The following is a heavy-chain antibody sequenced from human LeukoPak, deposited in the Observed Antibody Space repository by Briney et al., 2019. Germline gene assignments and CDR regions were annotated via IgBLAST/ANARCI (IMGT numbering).Heavy chain of an antibody. J-gene: IGHJ4*02. Sequence: GGPLGLPCAAPGNYWRPWAPKAQGKGLVWVSHINSDGSWTSYADSVKGRFTISKDNAKNTVYLQMNSLRAEDTAVYYCVSFYETYWGRGTLVTVSS. V-gene: IGHV3-74*01. CDR1: GNYW. CDR3: VSFYETY. D-gene: IGHD2/OR15-2a*01. CDR2: INSDGSWT.